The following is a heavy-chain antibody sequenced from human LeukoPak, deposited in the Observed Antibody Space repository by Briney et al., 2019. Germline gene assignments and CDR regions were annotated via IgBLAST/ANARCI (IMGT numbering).Heavy chain of an antibody. V-gene: IGHV4-61*01. Sequence: SETLSLTCTVSGGSVSSGSYHWSWIRQPPGKGLEWIGYIYYSGSTNYNPSLKSRVTISVDTSKNQFSLKLSSVTAADTAVYYCARDGRIAAAGTVAFDIWGQGTMVTVSS. CDR3: ARDGRIAAAGTVAFDI. CDR1: GGSVSSGSYH. J-gene: IGHJ3*02. D-gene: IGHD6-13*01. CDR2: IYYSGST.